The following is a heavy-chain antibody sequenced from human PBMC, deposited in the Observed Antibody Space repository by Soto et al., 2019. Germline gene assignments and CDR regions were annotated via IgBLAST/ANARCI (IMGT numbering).Heavy chain of an antibody. CDR2: ISYDGSNK. D-gene: IGHD2-2*01. J-gene: IGHJ4*02. V-gene: IGHV3-30*03. CDR3: ADAPAIVLVPGALGGDF. CDR1: GFTFSSYG. Sequence: QVQLVESGGGVVQPGRSLRLSCAASGFTFSSYGMHWVRQAPGKGLEWVAVISYDGSNKYYADSVKGRFTISRDNSKNXXQLQMNSLRDEETAVYYWADAPAIVLVPGALGGDFWGQGTLVSVSS.